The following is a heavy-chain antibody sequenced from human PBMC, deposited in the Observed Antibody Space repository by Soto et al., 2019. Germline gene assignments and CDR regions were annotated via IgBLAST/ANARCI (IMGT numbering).Heavy chain of an antibody. CDR1: GGSFSGYY. D-gene: IGHD3-10*01. Sequence: QVQLQQWGAGLLKPSETLSLTCAVYGGSFSGYYWSWIRQPPGKGLEWIGEINHSGSTNYNPSLKSRVTISVDTSKNQFSLKLSSVTAADTAVYYCARVGVRGVHTRDYWGQGTLVTVSS. CDR2: INHSGST. CDR3: ARVGVRGVHTRDY. J-gene: IGHJ4*02. V-gene: IGHV4-34*01.